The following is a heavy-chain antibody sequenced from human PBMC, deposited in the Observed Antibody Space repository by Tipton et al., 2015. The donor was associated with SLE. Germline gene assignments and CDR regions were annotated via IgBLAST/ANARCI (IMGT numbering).Heavy chain of an antibody. D-gene: IGHD2-8*02. Sequence: SLRLSCAASGFTFTSYAMSWVRQAPGKGLEWVASITGSGGRTYYADSVKGRFTISRDNSKSTLDLQMNSLRAEDTALYYCAKDQGGRYCPGTLCYTYFDSWGQGTLVTVSS. V-gene: IGHV3-23*01. CDR1: GFTFTSYA. J-gene: IGHJ4*02. CDR3: AKDQGGRYCPGTLCYTYFDS. CDR2: ITGSGGRT.